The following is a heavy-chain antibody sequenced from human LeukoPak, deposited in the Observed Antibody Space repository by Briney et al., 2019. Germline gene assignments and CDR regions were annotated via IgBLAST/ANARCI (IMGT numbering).Heavy chain of an antibody. Sequence: GGSLRLSCSASGFTFSSYGMHWVRQVPGKGLEWVAVISYDGSNKDYTDSVKGRFTISRDNSKNTLYLQMNSLRAEDTAVYYCARDRKKSGYNWDAFDIWGQGTMVTVSS. CDR2: ISYDGSNK. V-gene: IGHV3-30*03. CDR3: ARDRKKSGYNWDAFDI. D-gene: IGHD5-24*01. J-gene: IGHJ3*02. CDR1: GFTFSSYG.